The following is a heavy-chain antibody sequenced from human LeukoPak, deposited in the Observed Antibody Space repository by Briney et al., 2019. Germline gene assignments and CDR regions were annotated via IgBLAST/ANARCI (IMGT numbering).Heavy chain of an antibody. CDR3: ARSTVTHGFFQH. CDR2: ISWNSGSI. D-gene: IGHD4-17*01. CDR1: GFTFDDYA. V-gene: IGHV3-9*01. J-gene: IGHJ1*01. Sequence: GGSLRLSCAASGFTFDDYAMHWVRQAPGKGLEWVSSISWNSGSIGYADSVKGRFTISRDNAKNSLYLQMNSLRAEDTALYYCARSTVTHGFFQHWGQGTLVTVSS.